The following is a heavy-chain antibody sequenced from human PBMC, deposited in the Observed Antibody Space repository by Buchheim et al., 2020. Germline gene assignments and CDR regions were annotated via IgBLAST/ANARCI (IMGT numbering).Heavy chain of an antibody. J-gene: IGHJ6*02. CDR2: IIPILGIA. CDR1: GGTFSSYA. V-gene: IGHV1-69*04. D-gene: IGHD3-10*01. Sequence: QVQLVQSGAEVKKPGSSVKVSCKASGGTFSSYAISWVRQAPGQGLEWMGRIIPILGIANYAQKFQGRVTITADKSTSTAYMELSSLRSEDTAVYYCARVRYGHYGSGSYYYYHYYGMDVWGQGTT. CDR3: ARVRYGHYGSGSYYYYHYYGMDV.